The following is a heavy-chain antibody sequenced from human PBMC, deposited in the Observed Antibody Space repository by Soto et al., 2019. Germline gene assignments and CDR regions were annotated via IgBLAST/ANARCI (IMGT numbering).Heavy chain of an antibody. V-gene: IGHV3-30-3*01. D-gene: IGHD2-15*01. CDR1: A. CDR3: ARERDSFAD. J-gene: IGHJ4*02. Sequence: AGHRVRQAPGKGLEWVAFISYDGSDKFYADSVKGRFTISRDNSKNTLYLQMNSLRAEDTAVYYCARERDSFADWGQGTLVTVSS. CDR2: ISYDGSDK.